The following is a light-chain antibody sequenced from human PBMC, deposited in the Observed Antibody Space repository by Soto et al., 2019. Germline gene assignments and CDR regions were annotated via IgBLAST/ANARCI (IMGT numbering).Light chain of an antibody. V-gene: IGKV3-20*01. Sequence: EIVLTQSPGTLSLSPGERATLSCRASQSVSSSFLAWHQQRPGQAPRLLIYGASSRATGIPDRFSGSGSGTDFTLTISTLEPEDFAVYYCQQYDSSPVTFGQGTKVEIK. CDR2: GAS. CDR3: QQYDSSPVT. J-gene: IGKJ1*01. CDR1: QSVSSSF.